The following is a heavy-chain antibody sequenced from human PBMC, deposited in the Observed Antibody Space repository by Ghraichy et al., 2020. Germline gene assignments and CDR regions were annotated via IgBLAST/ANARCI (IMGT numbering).Heavy chain of an antibody. CDR3: AKATMLTRDTTNLYGWYFDL. D-gene: IGHD3-3*01. CDR2: MFYTENT. CDR1: GGSISSYY. V-gene: IGHV4-59*01. J-gene: IGHJ2*01. Sequence: SETLSLTCTVSGGSISSYYWSWIRQPPGKELEWIGHMFYTENTTYNPSLRGRVTVSVDTSRNQFSLKLSSLTAADTAVYYCAKATMLTRDTTNLYGWYFDLSVRGPPVAVS.